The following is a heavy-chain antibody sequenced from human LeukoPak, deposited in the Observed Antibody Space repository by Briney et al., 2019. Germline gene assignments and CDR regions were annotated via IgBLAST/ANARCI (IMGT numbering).Heavy chain of an antibody. D-gene: IGHD6-19*01. J-gene: IGHJ5*02. CDR2: ISAYNGNT. Sequence: ASVKVSCKASGYTFTSYGISWVREAPGQRLEWMGWISAYNGNTNYAQKLQGRVTMTTDTSTSTAYMELRSLRSDDTAVYYCASTSGWPDTNWFDPWGQGTLVTVSS. CDR3: ASTSGWPDTNWFDP. CDR1: GYTFTSYG. V-gene: IGHV1-18*01.